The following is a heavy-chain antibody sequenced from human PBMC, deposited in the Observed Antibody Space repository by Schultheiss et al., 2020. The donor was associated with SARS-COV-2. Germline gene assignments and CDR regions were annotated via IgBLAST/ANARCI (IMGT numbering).Heavy chain of an antibody. CDR3: ARCLGEQLASYYYYGMDV. V-gene: IGHV3-30-3*01. J-gene: IGHJ6*02. Sequence: GESLKISCAASGFTFSSYAMHWVRQAPGKGLEWVAVISYDGSNKYYADSVKGRFTISRDNSKNTLYLQMNSLRAEDTAVYYCARCLGEQLASYYYYGMDVWGQGTTVTVSS. CDR2: ISYDGSNK. CDR1: GFTFSSYA. D-gene: IGHD6-6*01.